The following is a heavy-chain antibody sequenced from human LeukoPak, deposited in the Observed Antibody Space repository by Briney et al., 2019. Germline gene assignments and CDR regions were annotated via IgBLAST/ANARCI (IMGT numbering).Heavy chain of an antibody. V-gene: IGHV1-8*01. D-gene: IGHD3-3*01. J-gene: IGHJ6*03. CDR1: GYTFTSYD. Sequence: GASVKVSCKTSGYTFTSYDIKWVRQATGQGLEWIGRLSPNSEKAAFAQQFQDRLTLTRNTSISTAYMELSSLTSEDTAVYYCAREWPYYYYYMDVWGKGTTVTVSS. CDR3: AREWPYYYYYMDV. CDR2: LSPNSEKA.